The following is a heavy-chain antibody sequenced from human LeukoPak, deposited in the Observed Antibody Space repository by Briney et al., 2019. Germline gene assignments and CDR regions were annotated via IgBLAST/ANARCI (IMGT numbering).Heavy chain of an antibody. CDR2: IKEDGSEK. CDR3: ARQRFCDY. CDR1: GFTFGSIW. D-gene: IGHD3-3*01. Sequence: GGSLRLSCAASGFTFGSIWMTWVRKAPGKGLEWVANIKEDGSEKYYVDSVKGRFTISRDNAKNTLYLQMDSLRAEDTAVYYCARQRFCDYWGQGTLVTVSS. J-gene: IGHJ4*02. V-gene: IGHV3-7*01.